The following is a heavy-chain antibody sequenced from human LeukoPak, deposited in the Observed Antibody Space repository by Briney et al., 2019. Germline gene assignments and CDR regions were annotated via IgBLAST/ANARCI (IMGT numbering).Heavy chain of an antibody. Sequence: GGSLRLSCAVSGLTFRSYWMSWVRQAPGKGLEWVANINRDGSEKYFVDSVKGRFTTSRDNAKNSLHLQMNTLRAEDTAVYYCARERDGRFFDYWGQGTLVTVSS. V-gene: IGHV3-7*01. CDR1: GLTFRSYW. CDR3: ARERDGRFFDY. D-gene: IGHD5-24*01. J-gene: IGHJ4*02. CDR2: INRDGSEK.